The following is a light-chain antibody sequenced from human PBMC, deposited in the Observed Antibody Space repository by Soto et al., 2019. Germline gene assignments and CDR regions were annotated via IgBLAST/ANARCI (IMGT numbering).Light chain of an antibody. Sequence: DIQMTQSPSSLSASVGDRVTITCRASQSINRFLNWYQQKPGKAPQLLIYAASSLQSGVPSRFSGSGSGTDFTLTTSSLQPEDFATYYCQQSYSPPPVTFGQGTRLEIK. CDR1: QSINRF. CDR3: QQSYSPPPVT. V-gene: IGKV1-39*01. CDR2: AAS. J-gene: IGKJ5*01.